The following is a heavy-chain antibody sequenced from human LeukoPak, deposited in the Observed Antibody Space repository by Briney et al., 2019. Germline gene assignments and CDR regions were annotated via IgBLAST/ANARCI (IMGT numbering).Heavy chain of an antibody. CDR3: AKGVVPAARPY. CDR1: GCTFSGYA. CDR2: ISSSGGST. V-gene: IGHV3-23*01. D-gene: IGHD2-2*01. Sequence: PGGSPRLSCAASGCTFSGYAMSWVRQAPGKGLEWVSAISSSGGSTYYADSVKGRFIIFRDNSKNTLYLQMNSLGAEDTAVYYCAKGVVPAARPYWGQGTLVTVSS. J-gene: IGHJ4*02.